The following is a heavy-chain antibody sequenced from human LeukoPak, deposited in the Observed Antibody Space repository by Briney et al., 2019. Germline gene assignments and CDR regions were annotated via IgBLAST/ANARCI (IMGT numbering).Heavy chain of an antibody. Sequence: SETLSLTCTVSGGSIRNYYWSWIRQPPGKGLEWLGYIYYTGGTNYNPSLRSRVTISLDTSRIQFSLNLSSVTAADTAVYYCARDSNPIVVVPAAASAAFDIWGQGTMVTVSS. D-gene: IGHD2-2*01. CDR3: ARDSNPIVVVPAAASAAFDI. CDR2: IYYTGGT. V-gene: IGHV4-59*12. J-gene: IGHJ3*02. CDR1: GGSIRNYY.